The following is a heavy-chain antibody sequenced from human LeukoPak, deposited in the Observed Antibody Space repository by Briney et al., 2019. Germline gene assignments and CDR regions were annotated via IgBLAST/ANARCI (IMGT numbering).Heavy chain of an antibody. CDR1: AFTFSDYS. CDR2: ISGRSSTI. J-gene: IGHJ4*02. D-gene: IGHD1-26*01. CDR3: ARDRLTSGSYFFDY. Sequence: GGSLRLSCAASAFTFSDYSMNWVRQAPRKGLEWISYISGRSSTIYYADSVRGRFTISRDNAKNSMYLQMNSLRAEDTAVYYCARDRLTSGSYFFDYWGQGTLVTVSS. V-gene: IGHV3-48*01.